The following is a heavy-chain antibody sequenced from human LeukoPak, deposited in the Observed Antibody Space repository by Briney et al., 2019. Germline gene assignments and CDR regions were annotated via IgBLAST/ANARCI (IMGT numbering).Heavy chain of an antibody. CDR2: IKQDGSEK. CDR3: ARGGDYGDYDFFDY. J-gene: IGHJ4*02. D-gene: IGHD4-17*01. Sequence: GESLKISCAASGFTFSSYWLSWVRQAPGKGLEWVANIKQDGSEKYYVDSVKGRFTISRDNAKNSLYLQMNSLRAEDTAVYYCARGGDYGDYDFFDYWGQGTLVTVSS. V-gene: IGHV3-7*01. CDR1: GFTFSSYW.